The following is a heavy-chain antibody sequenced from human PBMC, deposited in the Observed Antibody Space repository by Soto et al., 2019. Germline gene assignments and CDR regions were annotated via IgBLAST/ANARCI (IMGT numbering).Heavy chain of an antibody. V-gene: IGHV3-13*01. Sequence: RLSCAASGFTFSSYDMHWVRQATGKGLEWVSAIGTAGDTYYPGSVKGRFTNSRENAKNSLYLQMNSLRAEATAVYYCAREAEDMWGFDYWGQGTLVTVSS. J-gene: IGHJ4*02. D-gene: IGHD1-26*01. CDR2: IGTAGDT. CDR1: GFTFSSYD. CDR3: AREAEDMWGFDY.